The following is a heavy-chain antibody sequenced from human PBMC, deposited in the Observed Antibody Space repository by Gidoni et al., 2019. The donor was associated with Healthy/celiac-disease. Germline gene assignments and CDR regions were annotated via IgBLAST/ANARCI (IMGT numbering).Heavy chain of an antibody. Sequence: GRSLRLSCAASGFTFSSYGMHWVRQAPGKGLEWVTVISYDGSNKYYADSVKGRFTISRDNSKNTLYLQMNSLRAEDTAVYYCAKDLEDIVVVPATTYYGMDVWGQGTTVTVSS. CDR2: ISYDGSNK. D-gene: IGHD2-2*01. CDR3: AKDLEDIVVVPATTYYGMDV. CDR1: GFTFSSYG. J-gene: IGHJ6*02. V-gene: IGHV3-30*18.